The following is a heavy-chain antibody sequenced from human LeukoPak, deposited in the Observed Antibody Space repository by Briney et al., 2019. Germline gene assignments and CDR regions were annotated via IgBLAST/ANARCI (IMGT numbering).Heavy chain of an antibody. D-gene: IGHD7-27*01. CDR2: IYYSGST. V-gene: IGHV4-59*01. J-gene: IGHJ4*02. CDR1: GGSISSYY. CDR3: ASYWGGRFDY. Sequence: SETLSLTCTVSGGSISSYYWNWIRQPPGKGLEWIGYIYYSGSTNYNPSLKSRVTISVDTSKNQFSLKPSSVTAADTAVYYCASYWGGRFDYWGQGTLVTVSS.